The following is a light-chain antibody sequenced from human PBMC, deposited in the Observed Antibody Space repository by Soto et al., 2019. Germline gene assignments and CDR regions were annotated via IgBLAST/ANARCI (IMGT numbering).Light chain of an antibody. V-gene: IGKV3-20*01. Sequence: EILLTQSPCTLSLSPGKRATLSCGASQSISSSYLAWYQQRPGQAPRLRMYGASRRATGIPERFSGSGSGTEFTLTISRLEPEDFAVYYCQQYGSSSLTFGQGTKVDIK. CDR1: QSISSSY. CDR3: QQYGSSSLT. J-gene: IGKJ1*01. CDR2: GAS.